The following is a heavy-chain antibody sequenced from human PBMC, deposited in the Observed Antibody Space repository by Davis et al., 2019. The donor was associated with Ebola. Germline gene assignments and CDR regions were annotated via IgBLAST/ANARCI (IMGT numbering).Heavy chain of an antibody. J-gene: IGHJ4*02. D-gene: IGHD4-17*01. CDR3: ARDATVTPTDY. CDR2: ISTYNGNT. Sequence: AASVKVSCKASGYTFTSYDINWVRQAPGQGLEWLGWISTYNGNTNYAQKLQGRVTRPTATSTSTAYMELRSLTSDDTAVYYCARDATVTPTDYWGQGTLVTVSS. CDR1: GYTFTSYD. V-gene: IGHV1-18*01.